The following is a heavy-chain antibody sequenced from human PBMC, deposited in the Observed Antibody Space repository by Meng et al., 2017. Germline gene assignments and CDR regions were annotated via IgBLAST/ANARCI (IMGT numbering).Heavy chain of an antibody. V-gene: IGHV4-61*01. Sequence: QLQRPAAGPRLVRPSEILLLACAVSGCSTSSGCYCWGWNRQRPGKGLEWIGYSYYSGSTNYNPTLKSRVTISVDTSKNQFSLKLSSVTAADTAVYYCARSMVRGVIIYTRTYYFDYWGQGTLVTVSS. CDR2: SYYSGST. CDR3: ARSMVRGVIIYTRTYYFDY. J-gene: IGHJ4*02. CDR1: GCSTSSGCYC. D-gene: IGHD3-10*01.